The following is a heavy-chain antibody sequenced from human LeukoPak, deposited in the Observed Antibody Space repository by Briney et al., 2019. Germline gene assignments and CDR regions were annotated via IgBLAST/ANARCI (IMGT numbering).Heavy chain of an antibody. J-gene: IGHJ4*02. V-gene: IGHV4-38-2*02. CDR2: IYHSGST. D-gene: IGHD3-22*01. CDR1: GYSISSGYY. CDR3: ARAKDSSGYYSLYYFDN. Sequence: SETLSLTCTVSGYSISSGYYWAWIRQPPGKGLEWIGYIYHSGSTNYNPSLKSRVTISVDTSKNQFSLKLSSVTAADTAVYYCARAKDSSGYYSLYYFDNWGQGTLVTVSS.